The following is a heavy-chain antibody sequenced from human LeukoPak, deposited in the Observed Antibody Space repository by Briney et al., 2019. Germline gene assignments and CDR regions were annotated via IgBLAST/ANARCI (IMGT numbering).Heavy chain of an antibody. CDR1: GFSFSNHG. J-gene: IGHJ5*02. Sequence: GGSLRLSCAASGFSFSNHGTHWVRQAPGKRLEWVAVIWDDGNNKRYANSVNGRFTISRDNSENTLYLQMNGLTAEDTAMYYCARDSYQDYYGRFDPWGQGTLVIVSS. D-gene: IGHD3-10*01. V-gene: IGHV3-33*01. CDR2: IWDDGNNK. CDR3: ARDSYQDYYGRFDP.